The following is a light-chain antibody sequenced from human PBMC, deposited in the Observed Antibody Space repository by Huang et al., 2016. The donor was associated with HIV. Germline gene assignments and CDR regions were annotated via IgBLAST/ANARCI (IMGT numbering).Light chain of an antibody. CDR3: QQSYSLLT. J-gene: IGKJ4*01. CDR1: KSISSY. CDR2: AAS. V-gene: IGKV1-39*01. Sequence: DIQMTQSPSSLSASVGDRVTITCRASKSISSYLNWYQPKPGKAPKLLIYAASSLQSGVPSRFSGSGSGTDFTLTISSLQPEDFATYYCQQSYSLLTFGGGTKVEIK.